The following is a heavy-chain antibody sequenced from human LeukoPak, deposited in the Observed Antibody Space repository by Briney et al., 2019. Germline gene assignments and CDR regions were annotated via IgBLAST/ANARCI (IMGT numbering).Heavy chain of an antibody. Sequence: ASVKVSCKASGYTFTSYAMHWVRQAPGQRLEWMGWINAGNGNTKYSQKFQGRVTITRDTSASTAYMELSSLRSEDTAVYYCARSKAVFLWFGESDYWGQGILVTVSS. CDR3: ARSKAVFLWFGESDY. CDR2: INAGNGNT. V-gene: IGHV1-3*01. D-gene: IGHD3-10*01. J-gene: IGHJ4*02. CDR1: GYTFTSYA.